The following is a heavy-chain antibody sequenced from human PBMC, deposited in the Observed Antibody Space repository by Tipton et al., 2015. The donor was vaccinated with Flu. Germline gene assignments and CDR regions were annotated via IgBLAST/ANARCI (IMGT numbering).Heavy chain of an antibody. J-gene: IGHJ4*02. V-gene: IGHV4-34*01. Sequence: TLSLTCAVYGGSFSGHYWTWIRQPPGKGLEWIGEINHSGSTNYNPSLKSRVTISVDTSKNQFSLKVTPLTAADTAVYYCARGSDNANVYLDYWGRGTLVTVSS. CDR2: INHSGST. CDR1: GGSFSGHY. D-gene: IGHD1-1*01. CDR3: ARGSDNANVYLDY.